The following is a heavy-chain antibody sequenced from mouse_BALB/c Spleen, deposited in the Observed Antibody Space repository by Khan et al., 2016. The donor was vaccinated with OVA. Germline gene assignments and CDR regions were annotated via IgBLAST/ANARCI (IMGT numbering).Heavy chain of an antibody. J-gene: IGHJ3*01. D-gene: IGHD2-1*01. CDR1: GYTFTSYW. CDR3: ARGYFGNYEFAY. Sequence: QVQLKQSGAELVKPGASVKLSCKTSGYTFTSYWIQWVKQRPGQGLRWIGEIFPGTGTTYYNENFKGKATLTIDTSSTTAYMQLSSLTSEDSAVYCCARGYFGNYEFAYWGQGTLVTVSA. CDR2: IFPGTGTT. V-gene: IGHV1S132*01.